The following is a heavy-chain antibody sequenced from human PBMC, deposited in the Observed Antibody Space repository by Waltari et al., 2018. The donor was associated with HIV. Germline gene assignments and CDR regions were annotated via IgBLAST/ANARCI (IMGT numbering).Heavy chain of an antibody. V-gene: IGHV3-23*04. J-gene: IGHJ4*02. CDR1: GFTFTNYA. CDR2: ISGSGGGT. D-gene: IGHD3-22*01. CDR3: AKDDSTGSSGYYPFHY. Sequence: EVQLVESGGGLVQPGGSLRLSCAASGFTFTNYALNWVRQAPGKGLEGVSAISGSGGGTYDADSVKGRFTISRDNSKNALYLQMNSLRAEDTALYYCAKDDSTGSSGYYPFHYWGQGTLITVSS.